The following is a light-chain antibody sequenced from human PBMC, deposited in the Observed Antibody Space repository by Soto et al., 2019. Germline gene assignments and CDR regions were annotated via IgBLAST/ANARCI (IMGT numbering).Light chain of an antibody. Sequence: DLQMTQSPSTLSASVGDRVTITCRASQSISSWLAWYQQKPGKAPKLLIYDASSLESGVPSRFSGSGSGTEFTLTISSLQPDDFATYYCQQYNSYSRSLTFGGGTKVEIK. CDR3: QQYNSYSRSLT. J-gene: IGKJ4*01. CDR1: QSISSW. CDR2: DAS. V-gene: IGKV1-5*01.